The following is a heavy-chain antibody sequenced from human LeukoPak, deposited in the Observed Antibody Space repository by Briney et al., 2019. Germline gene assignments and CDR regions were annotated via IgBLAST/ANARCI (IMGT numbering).Heavy chain of an antibody. CDR3: ARVWAAAGSYYFDY. CDR1: GGSISSGGYY. D-gene: IGHD6-13*01. Sequence: SETLSLTCTVSGGSISSGGYYWSWIRQHPGKGLECIRYIYYSGSTYYNPSLKSRVTISVDTSKNQFSLKLSSVTAADTAVYYCARVWAAAGSYYFDYWGQGTLVTVSS. V-gene: IGHV4-31*03. J-gene: IGHJ4*02. CDR2: IYYSGST.